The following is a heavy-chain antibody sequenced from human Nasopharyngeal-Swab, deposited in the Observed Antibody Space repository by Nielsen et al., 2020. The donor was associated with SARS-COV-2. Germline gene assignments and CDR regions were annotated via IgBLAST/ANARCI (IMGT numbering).Heavy chain of an antibody. V-gene: IGHV2-70*18. J-gene: IGHJ6*03. CDR2: IDWDDDK. CDR1: GVSISRSDSY. D-gene: IGHD1-26*01. Sequence: TLSLTCTVSGVSISRSDSYWGWVRQPPGKALEWLARIDWDDDKYYSTSLKTRLTISKDTSKNQVVLTMTNMDPVDTATYYCARIKLDPFRYYYYYMDVWGKGTTVTVSS. CDR3: ARIKLDPFRYYYYYMDV.